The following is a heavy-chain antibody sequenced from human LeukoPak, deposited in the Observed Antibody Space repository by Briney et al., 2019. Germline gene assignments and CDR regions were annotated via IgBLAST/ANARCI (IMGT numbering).Heavy chain of an antibody. CDR1: GYTFNSYG. CDR3: ARERYRYSYGYRGYFDY. D-gene: IGHD5-18*01. J-gene: IGHJ4*02. V-gene: IGHV1-18*04. Sequence: ASVKVSCKASGYTFNSYGISWVRQAPGQGLEWMGWISGYNGNTKYAQKFQGRVTMTTDTSTTTVYMELRSLRSDDTAVYYCARERYRYSYGYRGYFDYWGQGTLVTVSS. CDR2: ISGYNGNT.